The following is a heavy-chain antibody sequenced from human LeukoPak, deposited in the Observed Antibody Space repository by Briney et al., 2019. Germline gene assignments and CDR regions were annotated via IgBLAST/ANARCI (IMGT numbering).Heavy chain of an antibody. CDR3: VSVSPAGDF. D-gene: IGHD3-16*01. CDR2: ISASGSSS. CDR1: GFTFSKFA. Sequence: GGSLRLSCAASGFTFSKFAMNWVRQAPGKGLEWVSGISASGSSSYYADSVRGRFSISRDNSNNMLYLQMNSLRAEDTRVYYCVSVSPAGDFWGQGTLVTVSS. J-gene: IGHJ4*02. V-gene: IGHV3-23*01.